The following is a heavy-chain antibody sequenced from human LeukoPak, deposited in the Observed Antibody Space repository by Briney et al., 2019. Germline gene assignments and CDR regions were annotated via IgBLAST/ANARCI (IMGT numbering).Heavy chain of an antibody. Sequence: QPGGSLSLFCRACVFLFSSYAMHWVRQATGRGVEYVSAISRYGCSTFYADSVKGRFTISRDNSKITLYLQMSSLRAEATAVYYCVKDLRPGIAVAGVFDYWGQGTLVTVSS. D-gene: IGHD6-19*01. CDR3: VKDLRPGIAVAGVFDY. V-gene: IGHV3-64D*06. CDR1: VFLFSSYA. CDR2: ISRYGCST. J-gene: IGHJ4*01.